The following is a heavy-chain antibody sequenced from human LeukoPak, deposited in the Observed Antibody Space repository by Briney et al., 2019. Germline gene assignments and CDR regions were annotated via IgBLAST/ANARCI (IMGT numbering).Heavy chain of an antibody. CDR2: INPNSGGT. D-gene: IGHD2-15*01. Sequence: ASVKVSCKASGYTFTGYCMHWVRQAPGQGLEWMGWINPNSGGTNYAQKFQGRVTMTRDTSISTAYMELSRLRSDDTAVYYCARVRGYCSGGSCYQDAFDIWGQGTMVTVSS. V-gene: IGHV1-2*02. CDR1: GYTFTGYC. CDR3: ARVRGYCSGGSCYQDAFDI. J-gene: IGHJ3*02.